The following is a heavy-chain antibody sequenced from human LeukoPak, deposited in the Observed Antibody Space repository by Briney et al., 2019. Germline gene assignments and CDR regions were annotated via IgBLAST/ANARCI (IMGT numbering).Heavy chain of an antibody. CDR2: ISSSSSTI. D-gene: IGHD3-10*02. J-gene: IGHJ6*04. Sequence: GGSLRLSCAASGLTISSYSMNWVRQAPGKGLQWVSYISSSSSTIYYADSVKCRFTISRDNAKNSLYLQMNSLRAEDTAVYYCAELGITMIGGVWGKGTTVTISS. CDR3: AELGITMIGGV. CDR1: GLTISSYS. V-gene: IGHV3-48*01.